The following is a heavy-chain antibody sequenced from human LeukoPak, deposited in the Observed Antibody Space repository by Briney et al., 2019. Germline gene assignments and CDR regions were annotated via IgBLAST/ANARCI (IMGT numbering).Heavy chain of an antibody. V-gene: IGHV1-46*01. CDR3: TRPKDSGSHLFLFDY. J-gene: IGHJ4*02. CDR2: INPSDGST. CDR1: GYTFTSCY. D-gene: IGHD1-26*01. Sequence: GASVKVSCKASGYTFTSCYMHWVRQAPGQGLEWMGIINPSDGSTNYAQKFQGRVTMTRDRSRSTVYLELSSLRSEDTAVYYCTRPKDSGSHLFLFDYWGQGTLVIVSS.